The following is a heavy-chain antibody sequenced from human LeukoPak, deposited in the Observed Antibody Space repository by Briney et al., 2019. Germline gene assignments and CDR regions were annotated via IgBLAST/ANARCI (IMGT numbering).Heavy chain of an antibody. CDR3: ATYRQVLLPFES. D-gene: IGHD2-8*02. CDR2: IFPSGGEI. J-gene: IGHJ4*02. CDR1: GFTFSSYD. V-gene: IGHV3-23*01. Sequence: GGSLRLSCAASGFTFSSYDMTWVRQPPGKGLEWVSSIFPSGGEIHYADSVRGRLTISRDNSKSTLSLQMNSLRAEDTAIYYCATYRQVLLPFESWGQGTLVTVSS.